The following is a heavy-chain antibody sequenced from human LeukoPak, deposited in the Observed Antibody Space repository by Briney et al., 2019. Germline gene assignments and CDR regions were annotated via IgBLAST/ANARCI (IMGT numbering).Heavy chain of an antibody. Sequence: GGSLRLSCAASGFTFSSYVMHWVRQAPGKGLEWVAFISYDGSNKYYADSVKGRFTISRDNSKNTLYLEMNSLRDEDTAVYYCARVHDGYNSFDYWGQGTLVTVSS. D-gene: IGHD5-24*01. CDR3: ARVHDGYNSFDY. V-gene: IGHV3-30-3*01. J-gene: IGHJ4*02. CDR1: GFTFSSYV. CDR2: ISYDGSNK.